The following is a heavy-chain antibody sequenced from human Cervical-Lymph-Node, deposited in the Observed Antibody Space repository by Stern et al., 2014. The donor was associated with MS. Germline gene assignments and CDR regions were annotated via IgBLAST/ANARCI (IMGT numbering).Heavy chain of an antibody. Sequence: QVQLQESGPGQVKPSETLSLTCTVSGGSIHSSYWTWIRQPPGKGLEWIGYIYYGGSTKYNPSLMSRATISADTSKNQISLQLTSVTAADTAVYYCTRGRDFWSTSEYDPWGQGIQVTVSS. V-gene: IGHV4-59*01. J-gene: IGHJ5*02. CDR1: GGSIHSSY. CDR2: IYYGGST. D-gene: IGHD3-3*01. CDR3: TRGRDFWSTSEYDP.